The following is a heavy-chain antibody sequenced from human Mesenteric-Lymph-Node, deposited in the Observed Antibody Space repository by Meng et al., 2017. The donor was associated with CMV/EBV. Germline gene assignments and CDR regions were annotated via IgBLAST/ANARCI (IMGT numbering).Heavy chain of an antibody. CDR1: GLTFSSYE. J-gene: IGHJ6*02. Sequence: GESLKISCAASGLTFSSYEMSWVRQAPGKGLEWVSYISSSGGTIYYADSVKGRFTISRDNAKNSLYLQMNSLRAEDTAVYYCARGYCGGDCYSDYYYYGMDVWGQGTTVTVSS. D-gene: IGHD2-21*01. CDR3: ARGYCGGDCYSDYYYYGMDV. CDR2: ISSSGGTI. V-gene: IGHV3-48*03.